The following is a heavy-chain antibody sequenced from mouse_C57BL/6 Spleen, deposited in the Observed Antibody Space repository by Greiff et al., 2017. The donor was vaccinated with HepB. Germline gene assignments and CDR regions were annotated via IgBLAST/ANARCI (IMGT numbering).Heavy chain of an antibody. Sequence: VQLQQSGAELARPGASVKMSCKASGYTFTSYTMHWVKQRPGQGLEWIGYINPSSGYTKYNQKFKDKATLTADKSSSTAYMQLSSLTSEDSAVYYCARGYDYDDFDVWGTGTTVTVSS. CDR1: GYTFTSYT. CDR3: ARGYDYDDFDV. CDR2: INPSSGYT. J-gene: IGHJ1*03. D-gene: IGHD2-4*01. V-gene: IGHV1-4*01.